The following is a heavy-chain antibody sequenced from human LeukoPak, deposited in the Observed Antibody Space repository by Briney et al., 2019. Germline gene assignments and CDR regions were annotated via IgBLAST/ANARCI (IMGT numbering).Heavy chain of an antibody. CDR1: GFTFCNYW. CDR2: MKSDGSEK. J-gene: IGHJ4*02. V-gene: IGHV3-7*01. D-gene: IGHD2-21*01. CDR3: ARGGLYSFDS. Sequence: PGGSVRLSCVASGFTFCNYWMRWVRQAPGKGLEWVADMKSDGSEKNYAQSVNGRFNISRDNAKSSLFLQMNSLRAEDTGFYYCARGGLYSFDSWGQGTLVTVSS.